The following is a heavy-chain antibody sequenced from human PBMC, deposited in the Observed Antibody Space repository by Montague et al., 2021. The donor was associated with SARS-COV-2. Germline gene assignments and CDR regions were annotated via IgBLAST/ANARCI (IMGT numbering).Heavy chain of an antibody. CDR1: GGSISSSNYY. V-gene: IGHV4-39*02. CDR3: ARRGRKLLPVATTIGGFDI. CDR2: TYDSGST. J-gene: IGHJ3*02. D-gene: IGHD5-12*01. Sequence: SETLSLICTVSGGSISSSNYYWDWIRQPPGKGLEWIGSTYDSGSTYYNPSLKSRVTISVDTSKNHFSLKLSSVTAADTAVYYCARRGRKLLPVATTIGGFDIWGQGTMVTVSS.